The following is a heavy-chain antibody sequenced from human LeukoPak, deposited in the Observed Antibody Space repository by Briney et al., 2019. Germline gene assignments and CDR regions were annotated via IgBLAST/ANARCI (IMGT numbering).Heavy chain of an antibody. CDR1: RFTFSRYA. CDR3: AKDLAGEGFDY. D-gene: IGHD2-21*01. V-gene: IGHV3-23*01. CDR2: ISGSGNNT. Sequence: GRSLRLSCAASRFTFSRYAMTWVRHAPGKGLEWVSVISGSGNNTFYADSVKGRFTISRDNSKNTLYLHMNSLRVEDTAVYYCAKDLAGEGFDYWGQGTLVTVSP. J-gene: IGHJ4*02.